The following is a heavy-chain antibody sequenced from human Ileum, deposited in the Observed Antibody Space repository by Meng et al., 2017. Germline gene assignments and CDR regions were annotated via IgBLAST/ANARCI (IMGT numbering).Heavy chain of an antibody. V-gene: IGHV3-7*01. J-gene: IGHJ4*02. CDR2: RREDGSDK. Sequence: EVQRVEFGGGSGKLGGALGVSCASSGLSYRNQLRKWLRQALGRGGEGVANRREDGSDKHDVDSVKGRFTISRDNAKNSLYLQMNSLGVEDTAGYYCVGWGSGGWGQGTLVTVSS. D-gene: IGHD3-16*01. CDR3: VGWGSGG. CDR1: GLSYRNQL.